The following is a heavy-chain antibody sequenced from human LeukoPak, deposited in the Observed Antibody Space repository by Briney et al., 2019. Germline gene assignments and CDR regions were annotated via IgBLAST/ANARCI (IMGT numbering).Heavy chain of an antibody. CDR3: ASGGSGYSYGSFDY. CDR2: IYSGGST. D-gene: IGHD5-18*01. CDR1: GFTVSSNY. V-gene: IGHV3-53*01. Sequence: GGSLRLSCAASGFTVSSNYMSWVRQAPGKGLEWVSVIYSGGSTYYADSVKGRLTISRDNSKNMLYLQMNSLRAEDTAVYYCASGGSGYSYGSFDYWGQGTLVTVSS. J-gene: IGHJ4*02.